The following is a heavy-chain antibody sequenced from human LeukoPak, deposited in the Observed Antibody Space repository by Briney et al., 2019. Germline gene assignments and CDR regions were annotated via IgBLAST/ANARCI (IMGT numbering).Heavy chain of an antibody. CDR2: IIPIFGTA. D-gene: IGHD3-10*01. CDR1: GGTFSSYA. CDR3: ARGSSAALALAGENDAFDI. J-gene: IGHJ3*02. V-gene: IGHV1-69*05. Sequence: SVKVSCKASGGTFSSYAIGWVRQAPGQGLEWMGRIIPIFGTANYAQKFQGRVTITTDESTSTAYMELSSLRSEDTAVYYCARGSSAALALAGENDAFDIWGQGTMVTVSS.